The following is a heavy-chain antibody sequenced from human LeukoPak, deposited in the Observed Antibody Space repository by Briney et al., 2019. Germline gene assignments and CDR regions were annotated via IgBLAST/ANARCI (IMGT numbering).Heavy chain of an antibody. CDR1: GFTFASYA. V-gene: IGHV3-23*01. J-gene: IGHJ1*01. CDR2: ISGSAVDT. Sequence: GRSLRLSCAASGFTFASYAIIWVRQAPGKGLEWVSAISGSAVDTYYADSVKRRFTISRDNSKNTLYLQMSNLRPEDTAVYYCVKVQDYVWGSYRSSQEYFQHWGQGTLVTVSS. D-gene: IGHD3-16*02. CDR3: VKVQDYVWGSYRSSQEYFQH.